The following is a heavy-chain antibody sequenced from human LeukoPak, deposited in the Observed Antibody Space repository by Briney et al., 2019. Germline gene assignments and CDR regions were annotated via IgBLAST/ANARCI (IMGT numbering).Heavy chain of an antibody. CDR3: ARARSISSNWGIDY. Sequence: GASVKVSCKAPGYIFSDYVINWVRQAPGQRLEWMGWINAGNGNTKYSEGFQGRVTITRDTSASTAYMELSSLTSEDMAVYYCARARSISSNWGIDYWGQGTLVTVSS. CDR2: INAGNGNT. CDR1: GYIFSDYV. V-gene: IGHV1-3*03. D-gene: IGHD6-13*01. J-gene: IGHJ4*02.